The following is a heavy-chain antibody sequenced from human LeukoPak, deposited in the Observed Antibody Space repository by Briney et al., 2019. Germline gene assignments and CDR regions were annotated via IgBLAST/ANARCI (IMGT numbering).Heavy chain of an antibody. J-gene: IGHJ6*03. CDR2: IYYSGST. V-gene: IGHV4-30-4*08. Sequence: TLSLTCTVSGGSISSGDYYWSWIRQPPGKGLEWIGYIYYSGSTYYNPSLKSRVTISVDTSKNQFSLKLSSVTAADTAVYYCARYYSLYYYMDVWGKGTTVTVSS. CDR3: ARYYSLYYYMDV. CDR1: GGSISSGDYY. D-gene: IGHD3-10*01.